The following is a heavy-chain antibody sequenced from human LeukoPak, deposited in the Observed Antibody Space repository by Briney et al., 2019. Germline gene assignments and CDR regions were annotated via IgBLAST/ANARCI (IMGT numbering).Heavy chain of an antibody. V-gene: IGHV3-33*01. J-gene: IGHJ6*02. CDR3: ARGIVGATGYYYGMDV. Sequence: PGRSLRLSCAASGFTFSSYGMHWVRQAPGKGLEWVAVIWYDGSNKYYADSVKGRFTISRDNSKNTLYLQMNSLRAEDTAVYYCARGIVGATGYYYGMDVWGQGTTVTVSS. CDR1: GFTFSSYG. CDR2: IWYDGSNK. D-gene: IGHD1-26*01.